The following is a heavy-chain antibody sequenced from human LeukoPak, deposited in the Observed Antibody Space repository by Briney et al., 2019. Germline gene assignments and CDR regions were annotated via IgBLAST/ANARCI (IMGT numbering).Heavy chain of an antibody. CDR1: GGSISSGGYY. J-gene: IGHJ4*02. CDR2: IYYSGST. D-gene: IGHD2-21*02. CDR3: ASGVRGGDCCFDY. Sequence: PSETLSLTCTVSGGSISSGGYYWSWIRQHPGKGLEWIGYIYYSGSTYYNPSLKSRVTISVDTSKNQFSLKLSSVTAADTAVYYCASGVRGGDCCFDYWGQGTLVTVPS. V-gene: IGHV4-31*03.